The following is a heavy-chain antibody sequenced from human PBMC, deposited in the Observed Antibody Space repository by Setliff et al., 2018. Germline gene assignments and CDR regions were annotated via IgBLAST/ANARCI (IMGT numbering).Heavy chain of an antibody. V-gene: IGHV3-33*01. J-gene: IGHJ4*02. CDR2: IWDDGGNK. D-gene: IGHD2-15*01. Sequence: GGSLRLSCAASGFTFSNYGVHWVRQAPGKGLEWVAVIWDDGGNKYHADSVKGRFTISRDNSKNTLYLQMNSLRPEDTAVYYCARTCSGSGCYAGLESWGQGTPVTVSS. CDR3: ARTCSGSGCYAGLES. CDR1: GFTFSNYG.